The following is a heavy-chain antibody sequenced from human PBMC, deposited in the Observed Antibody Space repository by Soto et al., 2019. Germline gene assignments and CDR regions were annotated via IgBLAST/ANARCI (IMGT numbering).Heavy chain of an antibody. Sequence: EVQLVESGGGLVQPGGSLRLSCAASGIPVSSNYMTWVRQAPGKGLEWVSVLHSGGDTYYANSVKGRFTISRHDSTNTLFLQMNRLTPEGTGVYYCARDGPYYYASRMDVWGQGTTVTVSS. J-gene: IGHJ6*02. CDR3: ARDGPYYYASRMDV. CDR2: LHSGGDT. D-gene: IGHD3-10*01. CDR1: GIPVSSNY. V-gene: IGHV3-53*04.